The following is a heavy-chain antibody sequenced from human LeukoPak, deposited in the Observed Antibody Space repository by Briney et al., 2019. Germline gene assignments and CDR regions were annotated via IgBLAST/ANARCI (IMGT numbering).Heavy chain of an antibody. CDR1: GFTGSSNY. D-gene: IGHD2-21*01. Sequence: GGSLRLSCAASGFTGSSNYMSWVRQAPGKGLEWVSVIYSGGSTYYADSVKGRFTISRDNSKNTLYLQMNSLRAEDTAVYYCARAYSNYADYAFDIWGQGTMVTVSS. J-gene: IGHJ3*02. V-gene: IGHV3-53*01. CDR3: ARAYSNYADYAFDI. CDR2: IYSGGST.